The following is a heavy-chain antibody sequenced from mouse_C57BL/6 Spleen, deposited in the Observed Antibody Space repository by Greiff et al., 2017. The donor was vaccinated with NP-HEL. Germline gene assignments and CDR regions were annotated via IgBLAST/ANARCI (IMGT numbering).Heavy chain of an antibody. CDR1: GYAFSSSW. CDR2: IYPGDGDT. V-gene: IGHV1-82*01. D-gene: IGHD2-1*01. CDR3: AREGDGNYPTYAMDY. J-gene: IGHJ4*01. Sequence: QVQLQQSGPELVKPGASVKISCKASGYAFSSSWMNWVKQRPGKGLEWIGRIYPGDGDTNYNGKFKGKATLTADKSSSTAYMQLSSLTSEDSAVYFCAREGDGNYPTYAMDYWGQGTSVTVSS.